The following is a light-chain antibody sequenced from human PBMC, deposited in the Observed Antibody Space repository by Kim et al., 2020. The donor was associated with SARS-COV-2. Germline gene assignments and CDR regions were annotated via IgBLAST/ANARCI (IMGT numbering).Light chain of an antibody. CDR2: GKN. V-gene: IGLV3-19*01. J-gene: IGLJ2*01. CDR1: SLRSYY. CDR3: NSRDSSGNHVL. Sequence: SSELTQDPAVSVALGQTVRITCQGDSLRSYYASWYQQKPGQAHVLVSYGKNNRPSGIPDRFSGSSSGNTASLTITGAQAEDEADYYCNSRDSSGNHVLFGAGNQLTVL.